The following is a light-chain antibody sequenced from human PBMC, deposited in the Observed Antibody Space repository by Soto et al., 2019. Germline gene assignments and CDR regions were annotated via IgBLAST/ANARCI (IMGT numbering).Light chain of an antibody. V-gene: IGKV3-20*01. CDR3: LQYGSSPPIT. J-gene: IGKJ5*01. CDR1: QSVSSSY. CDR2: GAS. Sequence: EIVLTQSPGTLSLSPGERATLSCRASQSVSSSYLAWYQQKPGQAPRLLIYGASCRATGIPDRFSGSGSGTDFTLTIRRLEPEDFAVYYCLQYGSSPPITFGQGTRLEIK.